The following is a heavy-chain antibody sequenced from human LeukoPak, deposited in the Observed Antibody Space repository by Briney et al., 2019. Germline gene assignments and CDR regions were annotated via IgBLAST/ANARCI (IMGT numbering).Heavy chain of an antibody. CDR2: INWNGGST. CDR1: GFTVSSNS. J-gene: IGHJ4*02. D-gene: IGHD3-22*01. CDR3: AKASAMIVVVSKHFDY. Sequence: PGGSLRLSCTVSGFTVSSNSMSWVRQAPGKGLEWVSGINWNGGSTGYADSVKGRFTISRDNAKDSLYLQMNSLRAEDTAVYYCAKASAMIVVVSKHFDYWGQGTLVTVSS. V-gene: IGHV3-20*04.